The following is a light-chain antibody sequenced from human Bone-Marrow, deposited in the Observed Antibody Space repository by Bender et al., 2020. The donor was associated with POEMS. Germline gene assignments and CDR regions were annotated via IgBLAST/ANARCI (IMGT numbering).Light chain of an antibody. CDR3: CSYVTGASWI. J-gene: IGLJ2*01. CDR1: SSNVGSYNL. CDR2: EDS. Sequence: QSALTQPASVSGSPGQSITISCTGTSSNVGSYNLVSWYQQHPGKPPKLMIYEDSKRPSGVSDRFSGSKSGNTASLTISGLQAEDEAGYYCCSYVTGASWIFGGGTKLTVL. V-gene: IGLV2-23*01.